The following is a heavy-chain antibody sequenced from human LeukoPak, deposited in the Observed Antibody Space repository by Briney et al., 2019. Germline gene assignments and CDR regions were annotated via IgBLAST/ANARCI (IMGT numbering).Heavy chain of an antibody. Sequence: PSETLSLTCTVSGGSISSSSYYWGWIRQPPGKGLEWIGSIYYSGSTYYNPSLKSRVTISVDTSKNRFSLKLSSVTAADTAVYYCARYRTTVTTAGLVAFDIWGQGTMVTVS. CDR2: IYYSGST. J-gene: IGHJ3*02. V-gene: IGHV4-39*01. CDR1: GGSISSSSYY. D-gene: IGHD4-17*01. CDR3: ARYRTTVTTAGLVAFDI.